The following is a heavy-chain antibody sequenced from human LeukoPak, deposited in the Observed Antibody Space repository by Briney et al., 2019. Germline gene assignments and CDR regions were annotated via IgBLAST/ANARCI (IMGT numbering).Heavy chain of an antibody. CDR2: INHSGNT. J-gene: IGHJ3*02. CDR3: ARGWELSFDI. CDR1: GGSFSDYY. Sequence: PSETLSLTRAVYGGSFSDYYWTWIRQPPGKGLEWIGEINHSGNTNYNPSLKSRVTISVDTSKNQFSLKLNSVTAADTAVYYCARGWELSFDIWGQGTMVTVSS. D-gene: IGHD1-26*01. V-gene: IGHV4-34*01.